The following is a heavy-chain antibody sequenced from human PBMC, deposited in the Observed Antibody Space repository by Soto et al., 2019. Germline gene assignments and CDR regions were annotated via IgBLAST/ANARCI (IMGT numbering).Heavy chain of an antibody. CDR3: AIGFEDFGVVTAFRRYYYMDV. CDR2: ISSGSSYI. Sequence: GGSLRLSCAASGFTFSTYTLNWVRQAPGKGLEWVSSISSGSSYIYYAGSVKGRFTISRDNAKNSLYLQMNSLRAEDTAVYYCAIGFEDFGVVTAFRRYYYMDVWGKGTTVTVSS. J-gene: IGHJ6*03. CDR1: GFTFSTYT. V-gene: IGHV3-21*01. D-gene: IGHD3-3*01.